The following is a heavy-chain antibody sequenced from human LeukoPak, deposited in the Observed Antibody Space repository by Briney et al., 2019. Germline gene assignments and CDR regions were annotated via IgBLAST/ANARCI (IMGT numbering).Heavy chain of an antibody. V-gene: IGHV4-59*08. Sequence: NPSETLSLTCTVSGGSINTYYFSWIRQPPGKGLELIGYIDYTGSSNYNPSLKSRVTISVDTSKNQFSLQLSSVTAADTAVYYCTRHVRGTLVEGEQRAKYSWFDPWGQGTLVTVSS. CDR3: TRHVRGTLVEGEQRAKYSWFDP. D-gene: IGHD3-10*02. CDR2: IDYTGSS. CDR1: GGSINTYY. J-gene: IGHJ5*02.